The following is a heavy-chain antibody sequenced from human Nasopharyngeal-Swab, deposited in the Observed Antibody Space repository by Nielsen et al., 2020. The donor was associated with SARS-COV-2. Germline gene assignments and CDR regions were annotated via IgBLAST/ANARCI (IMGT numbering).Heavy chain of an antibody. D-gene: IGHD6-19*01. CDR1: GYSFTSYW. CDR2: IYPGDSDT. CDR3: ARQGAVAGYYYYYMDV. Sequence: GESLKISCKGSGYSFTSYWIGWVRQMPGKGLEWMGIIYPGDSDTRYSPSFQGQVTISADKSISTPYLQWSSLKASDTAMYYCARQGAVAGYYYYYMDVWGKGTTVTVSS. J-gene: IGHJ6*03. V-gene: IGHV5-51*01.